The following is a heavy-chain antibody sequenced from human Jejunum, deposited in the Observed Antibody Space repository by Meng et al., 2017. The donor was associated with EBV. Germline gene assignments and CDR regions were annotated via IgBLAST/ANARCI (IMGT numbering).Heavy chain of an antibody. CDR2: IYYTGTT. CDR1: GCAMSKSNW. Sequence: VQLQESGPGLVKPSDTLSLPCAVSGCAMSKSNWWGWIRQPPGKALEWICYIYYTGTTYYNPSLKSRVTMSIDTSKNHFSLKLTSVTTMDTAVYYCAKRMPGTGFDYWGQGTLVTVSS. CDR3: AKRMPGTGFDY. D-gene: IGHD1-1*01. J-gene: IGHJ4*02. V-gene: IGHV4-28*01.